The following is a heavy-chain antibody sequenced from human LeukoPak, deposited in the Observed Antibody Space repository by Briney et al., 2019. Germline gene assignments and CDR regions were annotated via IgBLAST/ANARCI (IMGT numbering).Heavy chain of an antibody. CDR2: ISYDGSET. CDR1: GFTFRSHG. CDR3: ARSREWELLSSFGS. J-gene: IGHJ4*02. V-gene: IGHV3-30*03. D-gene: IGHD1-26*01. Sequence: PGGSLRLSCAASGFTFRSHGIHWVRQAPGKGLECVALISYDGSETYYVDSVRGRFTISRDNSKDTVDLHMSSLRADDTAVYYCARSREWELLSSFGSWGQGTLATVSS.